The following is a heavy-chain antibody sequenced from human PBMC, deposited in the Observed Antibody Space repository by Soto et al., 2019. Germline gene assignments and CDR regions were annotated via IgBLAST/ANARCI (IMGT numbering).Heavy chain of an antibody. Sequence: QVQLVQSGAEVKKPGSSVKVSCKVSGGTFNNNLINWVRQAPGQGLEWMGGIIPLFGTPNYAQKFQGRVTITADASTSTAYMELTSLTSHDTAVYYCTRETRAYGGLADYCGQGTLVTVSS. CDR1: GGTFNNNL. V-gene: IGHV1-69*01. CDR2: IIPLFGTP. J-gene: IGHJ4*02. CDR3: TRETRAYGGLADY. D-gene: IGHD4-17*01.